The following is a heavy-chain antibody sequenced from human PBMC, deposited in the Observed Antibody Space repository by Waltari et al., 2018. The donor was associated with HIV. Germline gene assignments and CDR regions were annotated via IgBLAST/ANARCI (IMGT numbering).Heavy chain of an antibody. V-gene: IGHV1-2*02. CDR1: GYTFTGYY. J-gene: IGHJ4*02. CDR2: INPNSVGT. CDR3: ARDTGEYSYGFDY. Sequence: QVQLVQSGAEVKKPGASVKVSCKASGYTFTGYYMHWVRQAPGQGLEWMGWINPNSVGTNYAQKFQGRVTLTRDTSISTVYMELSRRRSDDTAVFYCARDTGEYSYGFDYWGQGTLVTVSS. D-gene: IGHD5-18*01.